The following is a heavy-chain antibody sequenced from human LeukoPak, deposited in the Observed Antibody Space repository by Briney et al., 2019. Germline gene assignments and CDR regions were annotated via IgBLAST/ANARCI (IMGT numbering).Heavy chain of an antibody. Sequence: SETLSLTCNVSGGSINSGSHYWAWIRQPPGKGLEWIGSIYYDGSTYYNPSLKSRLTISVDTSKNQFSLKLSSVTAADTAVYYCARRDRGYFDYWGQGTLVTVSS. J-gene: IGHJ4*02. D-gene: IGHD3-10*01. CDR1: GGSINSGSHY. V-gene: IGHV4-39*07. CDR2: IYYDGST. CDR3: ARRDRGYFDY.